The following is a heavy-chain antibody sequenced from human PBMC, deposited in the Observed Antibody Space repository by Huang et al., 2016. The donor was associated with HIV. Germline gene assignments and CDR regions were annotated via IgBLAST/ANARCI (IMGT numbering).Heavy chain of an antibody. CDR3: ARGVGNSNRGFDI. Sequence: QVQLVQSGAEMKKSGSSVKVSCKASGGTVSSFSFTWVRQAPGHGLEWMGGIIALHDTTDRAQKFRGRVTLTADETTNTAFMELSGLTSQDTAVYYCARGVGNSNRGFDIWGQGTLVTVS. CDR1: GGTVSSFS. D-gene: IGHD5-18*01. CDR2: IIALHDTT. V-gene: IGHV1-69*13. J-gene: IGHJ4*02.